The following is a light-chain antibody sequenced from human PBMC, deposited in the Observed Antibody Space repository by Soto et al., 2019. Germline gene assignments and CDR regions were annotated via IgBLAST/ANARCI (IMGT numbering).Light chain of an antibody. CDR1: QNIVNY. J-gene: IGKJ4*01. Sequence: DVQLTQSPSTLSASVGDRVAITCQASQNIVNYLNWFQHRPGKAPQLLISDASHVEPGGPSRFSGQRSGTDFTLIINNLQPEDFVTYYCQQYEELPLTFGGGTRV. CDR3: QQYEELPLT. CDR2: DAS. V-gene: IGKV1-33*01.